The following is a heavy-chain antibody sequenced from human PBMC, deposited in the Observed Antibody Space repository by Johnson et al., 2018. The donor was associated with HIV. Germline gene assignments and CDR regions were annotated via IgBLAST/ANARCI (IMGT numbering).Heavy chain of an antibody. Sequence: QVQLVESGGGVVQPGGSLRLSCAASGFTFSSYGMHWVRQAPGKGLEWVAFIRYDGSNKYYADSVKGRFTISRDNSKNSLYLQMNSLRAEDTALYYCARGALGILHAFDIWGQGTMVTVSS. CDR2: IRYDGSNK. V-gene: IGHV3-30*02. CDR3: ARGALGILHAFDI. J-gene: IGHJ3*02. CDR1: GFTFSSYG. D-gene: IGHD7-27*01.